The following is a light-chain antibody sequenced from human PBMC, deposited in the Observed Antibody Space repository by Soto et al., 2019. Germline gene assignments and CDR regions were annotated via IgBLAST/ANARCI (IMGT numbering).Light chain of an antibody. J-gene: IGKJ1*01. V-gene: IGKV3-20*01. CDR3: QQYGTSPRT. CDR2: GAS. Sequence: EIVLTQSPGTLSLSPGERATLSCRARQSINSNYLAWYQLKPGQAPRLLIYGASIRATAIPDRFSGSVSGTDFTLTISRLDPEDFAVYFCQQYGTSPRTFGQGTKVDIK. CDR1: QSINSNY.